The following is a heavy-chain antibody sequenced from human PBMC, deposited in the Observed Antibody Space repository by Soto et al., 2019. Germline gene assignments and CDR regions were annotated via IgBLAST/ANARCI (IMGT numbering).Heavy chain of an antibody. D-gene: IGHD1-1*01. J-gene: IGHJ4*02. CDR3: ARHDHRTTVTTVFDY. Sequence: ASVKVSCKASAYTFTSYGISWVRQAPGQGLEWMGWISTYSGNTNYAQNLQGRVTMTTDTSTSTAYMELRSLRSDDKAVYYCARHDHRTTVTTVFDYWGQGTLVTVSS. CDR2: ISTYSGNT. V-gene: IGHV1-18*04. CDR1: AYTFTSYG.